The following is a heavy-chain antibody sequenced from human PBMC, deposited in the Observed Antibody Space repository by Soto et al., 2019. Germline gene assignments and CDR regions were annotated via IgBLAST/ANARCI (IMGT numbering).Heavy chain of an antibody. J-gene: IGHJ4*02. D-gene: IGHD2-2*01. V-gene: IGHV1-3*04. CDR1: GYTFSSYA. Sequence: ASVKVSCKASGYTFSSYAMHWVRQAPGQRPEWMGWINTGNGNTKYSENFQGRATITRDTSASTSYMELSSLGSDDTAVYYCARAGDGCSTVKCYMIFYWGQGTQVTVSS. CDR2: INTGNGNT. CDR3: ARAGDGCSTVKCYMIFY.